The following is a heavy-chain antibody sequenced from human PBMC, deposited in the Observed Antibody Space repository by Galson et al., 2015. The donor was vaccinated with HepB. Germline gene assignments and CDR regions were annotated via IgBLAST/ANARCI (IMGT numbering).Heavy chain of an antibody. CDR3: ARVPQVQWLTSFWDF. CDR2: IKPDGSEQ. Sequence: SLRLSCAASGFTFSSHWMSWVRQVPGKGLEWVANIKPDGSEQYYVDSVKGRFTISRDNAKRLLYLQINSLRVEDTAVYYCARVPQVQWLTSFWDFWGQGTLVTVSS. J-gene: IGHJ4*02. V-gene: IGHV3-7*03. D-gene: IGHD6-19*01. CDR1: GFTFSSHW.